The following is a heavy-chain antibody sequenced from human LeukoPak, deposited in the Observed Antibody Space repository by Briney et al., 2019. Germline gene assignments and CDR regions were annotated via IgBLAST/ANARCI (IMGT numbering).Heavy chain of an antibody. D-gene: IGHD2-8*01. CDR2: ISWTSSYI. Sequence: GGSLRLSCAAAGFSFSTYSMNWVRQTPGKGLEWVSSISWTSSYIYYADSVKGRFTLSRDNGKNSLYLQMYSLRAEDTAVYYCARGGMGANSQEYFYYGMDVWGQGTTVTVSS. CDR1: GFSFSTYS. V-gene: IGHV3-21*01. J-gene: IGHJ6*02. CDR3: ARGGMGANSQEYFYYGMDV.